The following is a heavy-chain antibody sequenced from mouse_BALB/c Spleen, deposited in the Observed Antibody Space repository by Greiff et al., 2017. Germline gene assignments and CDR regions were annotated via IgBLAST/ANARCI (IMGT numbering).Heavy chain of an antibody. Sequence: EVKLMESGGGLVQPGGSRKLSCAASGFTFSSFGMHWVRQAPEKGLEWVAYISSGSSTIYYADTVKGRFTISRDNPKNTLFLQMTSLRSEDTAMYYCARSGRYYAMDYWGQGTSVTVSS. D-gene: IGHD3-1*01. CDR3: ARSGRYYAMDY. J-gene: IGHJ4*01. V-gene: IGHV5-17*02. CDR2: ISSGSSTI. CDR1: GFTFSSFG.